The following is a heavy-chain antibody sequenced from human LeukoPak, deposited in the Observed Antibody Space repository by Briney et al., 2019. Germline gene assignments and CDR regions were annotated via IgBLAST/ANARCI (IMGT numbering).Heavy chain of an antibody. CDR2: INPNSGGT. D-gene: IGHD4-23*01. CDR3: ARGVGKCYMDV. CDR1: GYTFTGYY. Sequence: ASVNVSCKASGYTFTGYYMHWIRQPPGQGLEWIGWINPNSGGTNYAQKFQGRDTMTRDTSISTAYMELSRLRSDDTAVYYCARGVGKCYMDVWGKGTTVTVSS. V-gene: IGHV1-2*02. J-gene: IGHJ6*03.